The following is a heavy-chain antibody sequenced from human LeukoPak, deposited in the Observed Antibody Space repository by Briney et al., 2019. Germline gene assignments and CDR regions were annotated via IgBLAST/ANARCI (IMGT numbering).Heavy chain of an antibody. D-gene: IGHD3-10*01. J-gene: IGHJ4*02. Sequence: GRSLRLSCAASGFTFSSYGMHWVRQAPGKGLEWVANIKQDGSEKYYVDSVKGRFTISRDNAKNSLYLQMNSLRAEDTAVYYCARDLSGSYYTYFDYWGQGTLVTVSS. CDR2: IKQDGSEK. CDR3: ARDLSGSYYTYFDY. V-gene: IGHV3-7*03. CDR1: GFTFSSYG.